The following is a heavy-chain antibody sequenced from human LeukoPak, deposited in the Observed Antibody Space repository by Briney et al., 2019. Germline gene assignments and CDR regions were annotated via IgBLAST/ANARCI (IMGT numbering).Heavy chain of an antibody. J-gene: IGHJ4*02. D-gene: IGHD1-26*01. CDR2: ISGSGGST. CDR3: AKVMVGATTRKGGDY. Sequence: GGSLRLSCAASGFTFSSYATSWVRQAPGKGLEWVSAISGSGGSTYYADSVKGRFTISRDNSKNTLYLQMNSLRAEDTAVYYGAKVMVGATTRKGGDYWGQGTLVTVSS. CDR1: GFTFSSYA. V-gene: IGHV3-23*01.